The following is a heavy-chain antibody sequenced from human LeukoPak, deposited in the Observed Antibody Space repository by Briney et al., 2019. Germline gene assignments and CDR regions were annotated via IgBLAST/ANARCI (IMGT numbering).Heavy chain of an antibody. CDR2: INHSGST. CDR3: ARGDIAVAGTQFDY. V-gene: IGHV4-34*01. D-gene: IGHD6-19*01. Sequence: PSETLSLTCAVYGGSFSGYYWSWLRQPPGKGLEWIGEINHSGSTNYNPSLKSRVTISVDTSKNQFSLKLSSVTAADTAVYYCARGDIAVAGTQFDYWGQGTLVTVSS. CDR1: GGSFSGYY. J-gene: IGHJ4*02.